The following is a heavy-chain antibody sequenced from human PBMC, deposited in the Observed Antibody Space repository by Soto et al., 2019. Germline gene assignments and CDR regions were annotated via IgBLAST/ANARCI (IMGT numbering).Heavy chain of an antibody. D-gene: IGHD1-26*01. CDR3: ARASSPSYYYGMDV. CDR2: IYYSGST. V-gene: IGHV4-30-4*01. J-gene: IGHJ6*02. CDR1: GGSISSGDYY. Sequence: SETLSLTCTVSGGSISSGDYYWSWIRQPPGKGLEWIGYIYYSGSTYYNPSLKSRVTISVDTSKYQFSLKLSSVTAADTAVYYCARASSPSYYYGMDVWGQGTTVTVSS.